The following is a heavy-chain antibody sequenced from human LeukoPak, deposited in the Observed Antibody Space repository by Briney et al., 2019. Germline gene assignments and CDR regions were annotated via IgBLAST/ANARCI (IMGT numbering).Heavy chain of an antibody. V-gene: IGHV4-59*01. CDR1: GGSISSYY. CDR2: IYYSGST. Sequence: SETLSLTCTVSGGSISSYYWSWIRQPPGKGLEWIGYIYYSGSTNYNPSLKSRVTISVDTSKNQFSLKLSSVTAADTAVYYCARDKRHSYGRYFDHWGQGALVTVSS. CDR3: ARDKRHSYGRYFDH. D-gene: IGHD5-18*01. J-gene: IGHJ4*02.